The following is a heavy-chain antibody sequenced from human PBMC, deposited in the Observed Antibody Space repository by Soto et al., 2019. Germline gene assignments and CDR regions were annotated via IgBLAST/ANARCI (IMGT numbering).Heavy chain of an antibody. CDR2: ISSSSSYI. V-gene: IGHV3-21*01. D-gene: IGHD1-26*01. CDR1: GFTFSSYS. J-gene: IGHJ4*02. CDR3: ARSVRGSYYYFDY. Sequence: GGSLRLSCAASGFTFSSYSMNWVRQAPGKGLEWVSSISSSSSYIYYADSVKGRFTISRDNAKNSLYLQMNSLRAEDTAVYYCARSVRGSYYYFDYWGQGTLVTVSS.